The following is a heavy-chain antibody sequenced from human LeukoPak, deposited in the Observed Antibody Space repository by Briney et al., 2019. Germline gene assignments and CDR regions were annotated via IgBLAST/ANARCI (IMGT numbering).Heavy chain of an antibody. CDR2: ISYDGSNK. Sequence: PGGSLRLSCAASGFTFSSYGMHWVRQAPGKGLEWVAVISYDGSNKYYADSVKGRFTISRDNSKNTLYLQMNSLRAEDTALYYCAKGAAAGTRDAFDIWGQGTMVTVSS. V-gene: IGHV3-30*19. D-gene: IGHD6-13*01. J-gene: IGHJ3*02. CDR3: AKGAAAGTRDAFDI. CDR1: GFTFSSYG.